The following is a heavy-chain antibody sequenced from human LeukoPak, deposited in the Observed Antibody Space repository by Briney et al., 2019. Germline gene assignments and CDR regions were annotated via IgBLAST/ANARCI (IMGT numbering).Heavy chain of an antibody. V-gene: IGHV4-59*11. CDR2: IYYSGST. CDR1: GGSISSHY. Sequence: SETLSLTCTVSGGSISSHYWSWIRQPPGKGLEWIAYIYYSGSTNYNPSLKSRVTISVDTSKNQFSLKLSSVTAADTAVYYCARGVAVARQRWFDPWGQGTLVTVSS. CDR3: ARGVAVARQRWFDP. D-gene: IGHD6-19*01. J-gene: IGHJ5*02.